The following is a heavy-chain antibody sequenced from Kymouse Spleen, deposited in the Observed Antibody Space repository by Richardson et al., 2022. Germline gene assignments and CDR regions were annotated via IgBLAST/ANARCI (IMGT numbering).Heavy chain of an antibody. J-gene: IGHJ6*02. CDR2: IWYDGSNK. V-gene: IGHV3-33*01. CDR1: GFTFSSYG. Sequence: QVQLVESGGGVVQPGRSLRLSCAASGFTFSSYGMHWVRQAPGKGLEWVAVIWYDGSNKYYADSVKGRFTISRDNSKNTLYLQMNSLRAEDTAVYYCASLEYSSSSGHYGMDVWGQGTTVTVSS. D-gene: IGHD6-6*01. CDR3: ASLEYSSSSGHYGMDV.